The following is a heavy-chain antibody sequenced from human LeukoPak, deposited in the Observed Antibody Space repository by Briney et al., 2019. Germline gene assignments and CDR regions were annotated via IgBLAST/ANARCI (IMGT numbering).Heavy chain of an antibody. D-gene: IGHD2-2*01. CDR3: ARSEGVQQLLDAFDI. CDR1: GGSVSSGSYY. Sequence: EPSETLSLTCTVSGGSVSSGSYYWSLIRQPPGKGLEWIGYIYYSGSTNYNPSLKSRVTISVDTSKNQFSLKLSSVTAADTAVYYCARSEGVQQLLDAFDIWGQGTMVTVSS. J-gene: IGHJ3*02. CDR2: IYYSGST. V-gene: IGHV4-61*01.